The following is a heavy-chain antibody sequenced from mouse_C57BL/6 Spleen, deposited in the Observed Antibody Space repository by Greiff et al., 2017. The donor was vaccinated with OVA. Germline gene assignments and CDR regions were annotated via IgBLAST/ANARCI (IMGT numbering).Heavy chain of an antibody. J-gene: IGHJ1*03. CDR1: GYTFTSYW. D-gene: IGHD4-1*01. CDR2: IHPSDSDT. V-gene: IGHV1-74*01. Sequence: QVQLQQPGAELVKPGASVKVSCKASGYTFTSYWMHWVKQRPGQGLEWTGRIHPSDSDTNYNQKFKGKATLTVDKSSSTAYMQLSSLTSEDSAVYYCATNWDDWYFDVWGTGTTVTVSS. CDR3: ATNWDDWYFDV.